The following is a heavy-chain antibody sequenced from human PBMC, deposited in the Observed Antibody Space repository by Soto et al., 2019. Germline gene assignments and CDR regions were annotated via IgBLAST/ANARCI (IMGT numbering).Heavy chain of an antibody. D-gene: IGHD4-17*01. J-gene: IGHJ3*02. CDR1: GFTFSSYA. Sequence: GGSLRLSCAASGFTFSSYAMSWVRQAPGKGLEWVSAISGSGGSTYYADSVKGRVTISRDNYKNTLYLQMNSLRAEDTDVYDCAKEGVYGGNDAFDIWGQGTMVTVSS. CDR3: AKEGVYGGNDAFDI. CDR2: ISGSGGST. V-gene: IGHV3-23*01.